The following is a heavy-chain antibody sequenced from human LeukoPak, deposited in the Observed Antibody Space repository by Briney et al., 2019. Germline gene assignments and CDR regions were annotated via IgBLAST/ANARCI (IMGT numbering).Heavy chain of an antibody. V-gene: IGHV4-59*01. D-gene: IGHD3-16*01. Sequence: SETLSLTCTVSNGSISNYYWTWIRQPPGKGLEWIGYIYYSGSTNYNPSLKSRVTISVDTSKNQFSLKLSSVTAEDTAVYYCAKGGRSGPNAFDIWGQGTMVTVSS. CDR3: AKGGRSGPNAFDI. CDR1: NGSISNYY. CDR2: IYYSGST. J-gene: IGHJ3*02.